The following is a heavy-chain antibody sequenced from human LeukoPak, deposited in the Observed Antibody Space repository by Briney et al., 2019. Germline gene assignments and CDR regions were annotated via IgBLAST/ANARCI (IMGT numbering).Heavy chain of an antibody. Sequence: RASETLSLTCAVYGGSFSGYYWSWIRQPPGKGLEWIGEINHSGSTNYNPSLKSRVTISVDTPKNQFSLKLSSVTAADTAVYYCATAAGYWFDPWGQGTLVTVSS. CDR3: ATAAGYWFDP. J-gene: IGHJ5*02. CDR1: GGSFSGYY. CDR2: INHSGST. V-gene: IGHV4-34*01. D-gene: IGHD6-13*01.